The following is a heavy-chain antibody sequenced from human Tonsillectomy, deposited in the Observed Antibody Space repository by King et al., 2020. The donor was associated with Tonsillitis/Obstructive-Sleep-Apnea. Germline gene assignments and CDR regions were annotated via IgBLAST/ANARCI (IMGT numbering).Heavy chain of an antibody. CDR1: GGSFSGYY. D-gene: IGHD3-16*02. V-gene: IGHV4-34*01. CDR2: INHSGST. Sequence: VQLQQWGAGLLKPSEPLSLTCAVYGGSFSGYYWSWIRQPPGKGLEWIGEINHSGSTNYNPSLKSRVTISVDTSKNQFSLKLSSVTAADTAVYYCARGDFGELSSKDGNWFDPWGQGTLVTVSS. CDR3: ARGDFGELSSKDGNWFDP. J-gene: IGHJ5*02.